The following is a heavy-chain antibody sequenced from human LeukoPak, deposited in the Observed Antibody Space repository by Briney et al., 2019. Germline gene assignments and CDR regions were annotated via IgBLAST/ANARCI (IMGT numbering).Heavy chain of an antibody. CDR2: IGSSSTYI. CDR1: GFTFSSYS. CDR3: ARGFELITFGGAIGKLNWFDS. D-gene: IGHD3-16*02. V-gene: IGHV3-21*01. Sequence: GGSLRLSCAASGFTFSSYSINWVRQAPGKGLERVSSIGSSSTYIYYADSVKGRFTISRDNAKNSLYLQMNSLRAEDTAVYYCARGFELITFGGAIGKLNWFDSWGQGTLVTVSS. J-gene: IGHJ5*01.